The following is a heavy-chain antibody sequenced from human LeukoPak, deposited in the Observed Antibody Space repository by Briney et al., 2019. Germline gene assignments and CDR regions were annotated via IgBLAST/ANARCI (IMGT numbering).Heavy chain of an antibody. V-gene: IGHV3-23*01. J-gene: IGHJ4*02. CDR1: GFTFSSYA. Sequence: GGSLRLSCAASGFTFSSYAMSWVRQAPGKGLEWVSAISGSGGNTYYADSVKGRFTISRDNSKNTLYLQMNSLRAEDTAVYYCAKISEFWETCGGDCYADYWGQGTLVTVSS. D-gene: IGHD2-21*01. CDR2: ISGSGGNT. CDR3: AKISEFWETCGGDCYADY.